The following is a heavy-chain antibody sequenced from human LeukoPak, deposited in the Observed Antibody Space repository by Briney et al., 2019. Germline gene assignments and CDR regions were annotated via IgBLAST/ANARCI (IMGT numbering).Heavy chain of an antibody. J-gene: IGHJ4*02. D-gene: IGHD6-19*01. CDR3: AKARDSSAWRTSYYFDY. CDR2: INDGGGSK. V-gene: IGHV3-23*01. CDR1: GFTFSTYA. Sequence: GGSLRLSCAASGFTFSTYAMNWVRQAPGKGLEWVSAINDGGGSKYYAGSVKGWFTISRDNSKNTLYLQMNSLRAEDTAIYYCAKARDSSAWRTSYYFDYWGQGTLVTVSS.